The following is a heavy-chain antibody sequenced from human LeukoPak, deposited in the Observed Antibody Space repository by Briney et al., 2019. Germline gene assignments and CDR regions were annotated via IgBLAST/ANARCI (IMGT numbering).Heavy chain of an antibody. V-gene: IGHV4-39*01. Sequence: SGTLSLTCSVSGGSITTSSYYWGWIRQPPGKGLEWIGSVYYSGTTYLNPSLRSRVTISVESSNNQFSLIVNSVTAADTAVYYCASLLRASKFYLEKWGQGTLVTVSS. CDR3: ASLLRASKFYLEK. J-gene: IGHJ4*02. D-gene: IGHD1-26*01. CDR1: GGSITTSSYY. CDR2: VYYSGTT.